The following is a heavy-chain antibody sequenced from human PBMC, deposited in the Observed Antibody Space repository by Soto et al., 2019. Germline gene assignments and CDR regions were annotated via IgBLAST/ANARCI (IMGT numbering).Heavy chain of an antibody. CDR1: GGTFSSYA. V-gene: IGHV1-69*01. Sequence: QVQLVQSGAEVKKPGSSVKVSSKASGGTFSSYAISWVRQAPGQGLEWMGGIIPIFGTANYAQKFQGRVTITADESTSTAYMELSSLRSEDTAVYYCARSTYYYDSSGYRTEYFQHWGQGTLVTVSS. CDR2: IIPIFGTA. J-gene: IGHJ1*01. CDR3: ARSTYYYDSSGYRTEYFQH. D-gene: IGHD3-22*01.